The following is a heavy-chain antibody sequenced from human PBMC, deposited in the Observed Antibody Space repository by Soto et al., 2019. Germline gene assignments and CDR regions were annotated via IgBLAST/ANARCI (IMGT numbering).Heavy chain of an antibody. V-gene: IGHV4-30-4*08. CDR3: PRKRSLGVWCGASHFYGRDV. CDR2: IYYSGSS. CDR1: GGSISGDYY. D-gene: IGHD3-10*01. Sequence: SETLSLPCSVSGGSISGDYYWSWIRQSPEKGLEWIGYIYYSGSSYSNPALQSRLSMSLDTSKNQFSLKLRSVTAADTAVYYSPRKRSLGVWCGASHFYGRDVWGQGTTVTVSS. J-gene: IGHJ6*02.